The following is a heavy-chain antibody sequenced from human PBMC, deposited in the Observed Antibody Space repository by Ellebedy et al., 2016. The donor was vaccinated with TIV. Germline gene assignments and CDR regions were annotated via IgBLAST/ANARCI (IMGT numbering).Heavy chain of an antibody. J-gene: IGHJ2*01. V-gene: IGHV3-21*01. CDR2: ISSSSSYI. Sequence: GESLKISCAASGFTFSSYSMNWVRQAPGKGLEWVSSISSSSSYIYYADSVKGRFTISRDNAKNSLYLQMNSLRAEDTAVYYRARGGAYCGGDCPTHFDLWGRGTLVTVSS. CDR3: ARGGAYCGGDCPTHFDL. CDR1: GFTFSSYS. D-gene: IGHD2-21*02.